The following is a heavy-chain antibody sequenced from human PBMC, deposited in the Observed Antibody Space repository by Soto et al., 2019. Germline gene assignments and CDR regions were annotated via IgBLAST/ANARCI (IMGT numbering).Heavy chain of an antibody. CDR2: ISSSSSYI. CDR3: ARDFLVRGPRREGGFDY. J-gene: IGHJ4*02. CDR1: GFTFSSYS. V-gene: IGHV3-21*01. Sequence: EVQLVESGGGLVKPGGSLRLSCAASGFTFSSYSMNWVRQAPGKGLEWVSSISSSSSYIYYADSVKGRFTISRDNAKNSLYLQMNSLRAEDTAVYYCARDFLVRGPRREGGFDYWGQGTLVTVSS. D-gene: IGHD3-10*01.